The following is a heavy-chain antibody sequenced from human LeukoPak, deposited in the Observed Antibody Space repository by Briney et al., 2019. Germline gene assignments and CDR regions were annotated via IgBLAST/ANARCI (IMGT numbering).Heavy chain of an antibody. V-gene: IGHV3-9*01. CDR1: GFTFDDYA. CDR3: ARSGSRDY. Sequence: GRSLGLSCAASGFTFDDYAMHWVRQAPGKGLEWVSGISWNSGSIGYADSVKGRFTISRDNAKNSLYLQMNSLRAEDTALYYCARSGSRDYWGQGTLVTVSS. J-gene: IGHJ4*02. D-gene: IGHD3-22*01. CDR2: ISWNSGSI.